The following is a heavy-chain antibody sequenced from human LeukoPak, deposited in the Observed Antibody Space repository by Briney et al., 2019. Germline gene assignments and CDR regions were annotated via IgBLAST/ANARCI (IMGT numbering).Heavy chain of an antibody. CDR3: ARDTYCSSTSCRPDAFDI. CDR1: GFTFSSYW. CDR2: IKQDGSEK. Sequence: PGGSLRLSCAASGFTFSSYWMSWVRQAPGKGLEWVANIKQDGSEKYYVDSVKGRFTISRDNAKNSLYLQMNSLRAEDTAVYYCARDTYCSSTSCRPDAFDIWGQGTMVTVSS. V-gene: IGHV3-7*01. D-gene: IGHD2-2*01. J-gene: IGHJ3*02.